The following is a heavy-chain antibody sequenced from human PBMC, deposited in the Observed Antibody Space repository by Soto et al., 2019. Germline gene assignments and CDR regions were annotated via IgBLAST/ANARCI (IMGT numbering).Heavy chain of an antibody. V-gene: IGHV1-2*04. D-gene: IGHD3-3*01. Sequence: GASVKVSCKASGYTFTGYYMHWVRQAPGQGLEWMGWINPNSGGTNYAQKFQGWVTMTRDTSISTAYMELSRLRSDDTAVYYCARGGTYYDFWSGYSPYYYYMDVWGKGTTVTVSS. CDR1: GYTFTGYY. J-gene: IGHJ6*03. CDR3: ARGGTYYDFWSGYSPYYYYMDV. CDR2: INPNSGGT.